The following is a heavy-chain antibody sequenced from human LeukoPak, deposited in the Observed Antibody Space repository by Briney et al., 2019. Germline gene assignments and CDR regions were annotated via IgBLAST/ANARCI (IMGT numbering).Heavy chain of an antibody. CDR2: IYYSGST. CDR3: ARDRGEWLVDY. Sequence: SETLSLTCTVSGVSISSSNSYWGWIRQPPGKGLEWIGSIYYSGSTYYNPSLKSRVTISVDTSKNQFSLKLSSVTAADTAVYYCARDRGEWLVDYWGQGTLVTVSS. CDR1: GVSISSSNSY. D-gene: IGHD6-19*01. V-gene: IGHV4-39*07. J-gene: IGHJ4*02.